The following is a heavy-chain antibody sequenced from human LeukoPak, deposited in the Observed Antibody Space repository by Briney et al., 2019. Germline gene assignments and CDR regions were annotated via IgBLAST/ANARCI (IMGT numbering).Heavy chain of an antibody. Sequence: GRSLRLSCAASGFTFSSYAMHWVRQDPGKGLEWVAVISYDGSNKYYADSVKGRFTISRDNSKNTLDLQMNSLRAEDTAVYYCARDPYGGNSEIDYWGQGTLVTVSS. V-gene: IGHV3-30-3*01. CDR1: GFTFSSYA. CDR3: ARDPYGGNSEIDY. CDR2: ISYDGSNK. J-gene: IGHJ4*02. D-gene: IGHD4-23*01.